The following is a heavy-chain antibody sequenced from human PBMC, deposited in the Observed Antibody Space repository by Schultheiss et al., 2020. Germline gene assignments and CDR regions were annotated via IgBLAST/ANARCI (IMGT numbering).Heavy chain of an antibody. CDR1: GFTFSNAW. J-gene: IGHJ3*02. D-gene: IGHD3-22*01. CDR2: IKSKTDGGTT. CDR3: TTDSGYYDSSGYYYANAFDI. V-gene: IGHV3-15*01. Sequence: GGSLRLSCAASGFTFSNAWMSWVRQAPGKGLEWVGRIKSKTDGGTTDYAAPVKGRFTISRDDSKNTLYLQMNSLKTEDTAVYYCTTDSGYYDSSGYYYANAFDIWGQGTMVTVS.